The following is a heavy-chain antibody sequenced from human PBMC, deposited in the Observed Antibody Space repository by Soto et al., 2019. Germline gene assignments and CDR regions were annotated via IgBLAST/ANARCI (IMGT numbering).Heavy chain of an antibody. D-gene: IGHD3-9*01. CDR1: GFTFSSYA. J-gene: IGHJ4*02. Sequence: GRSLRLSCAASGFTFSSYAMHWVRQAPGKGLEWVVVISYDGSNKYYADPVKARFTISRDNSKNTLYLQMNSLRAEDTAVYYCASPHDILSGYYLDFDYWGQGTLVTVSS. V-gene: IGHV3-30-3*01. CDR2: ISYDGSNK. CDR3: ASPHDILSGYYLDFDY.